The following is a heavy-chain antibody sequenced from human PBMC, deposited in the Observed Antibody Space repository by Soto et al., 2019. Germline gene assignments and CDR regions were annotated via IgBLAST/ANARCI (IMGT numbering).Heavy chain of an antibody. D-gene: IGHD2-2*01. Sequence: ESGGGVVQPGRSLRLSCAASGFTFSSYGMHWVRQAPGKGLEWVAVIWYDGSNKYYADSVKGRFTISRDNSKNTLYLQMNSLRAEDTAVYYCARDGGLGQLLSYWGQGTLVTVSS. CDR3: ARDGGLGQLLSY. CDR2: IWYDGSNK. CDR1: GFTFSSYG. J-gene: IGHJ4*02. V-gene: IGHV3-33*01.